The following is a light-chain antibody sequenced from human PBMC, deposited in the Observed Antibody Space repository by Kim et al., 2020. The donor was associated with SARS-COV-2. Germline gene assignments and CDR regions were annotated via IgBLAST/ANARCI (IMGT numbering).Light chain of an antibody. CDR2: SHN. J-gene: IGLJ2*01. CDR1: SSNIGSNS. Sequence: GQRVTISCSGRSSNIGSNSVTWYQQFPRTAPKLLIYSHNQRPSGVPDRFSASKSGTSASLAIRGLRSDDEADYYCAAWDDSLNGVVFGGGTQLTVL. CDR3: AAWDDSLNGVV. V-gene: IGLV1-44*01.